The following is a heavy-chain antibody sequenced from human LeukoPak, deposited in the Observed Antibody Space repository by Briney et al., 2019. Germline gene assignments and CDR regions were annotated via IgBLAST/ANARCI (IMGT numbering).Heavy chain of an antibody. CDR1: GYTFTGYY. CDR3: ARSNVLLWFGELAVVDY. D-gene: IGHD3-10*01. CDR2: INPNSGGT. V-gene: IGHV1-2*02. Sequence: ASVKVSCKASGYTFTGYYMHWVRQAPGQGLEWMGWINPNSGGTNYAQKFQGRVTMTRDTSISTAYMELSRLRSDDTAVYYCARSNVLLWFGELAVVDYWGQGTLVTASS. J-gene: IGHJ4*02.